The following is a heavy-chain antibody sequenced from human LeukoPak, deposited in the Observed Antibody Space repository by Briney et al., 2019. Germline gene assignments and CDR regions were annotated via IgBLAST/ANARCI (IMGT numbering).Heavy chain of an antibody. CDR3: ARDVLPRGFDP. V-gene: IGHV1-69*04. CDR1: GGTFSSYA. D-gene: IGHD3-10*01. CDR2: IIPIFGIA. Sequence: YSVKVSCKASGGTFSSYAISWVRQAPGQGLEWMGRIIPIFGIANYAQKFQGRVTITADKSTSTAYMELSSLRSEDTAVYYCARDVLPRGFDPWGQGTLVTVSS. J-gene: IGHJ5*02.